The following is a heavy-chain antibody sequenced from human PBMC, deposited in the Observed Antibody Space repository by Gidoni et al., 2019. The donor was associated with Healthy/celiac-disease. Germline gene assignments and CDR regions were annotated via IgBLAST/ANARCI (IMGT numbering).Heavy chain of an antibody. J-gene: IGHJ4*02. V-gene: IGHV3-23*01. CDR1: GFTFGSYA. CDR2: ISGSGGST. CDR3: AVGGEFDY. Sequence: EVQLLESGGGLVQPGGSLSLSFASSGFTFGSYAMSWVRQAPGKGLEWVSAISGSGGSTYYADSVKGRFTISRDNSKNTLYLQMNSLRAEDTAVYYCAVGGEFDYWGQGTLVTVSS.